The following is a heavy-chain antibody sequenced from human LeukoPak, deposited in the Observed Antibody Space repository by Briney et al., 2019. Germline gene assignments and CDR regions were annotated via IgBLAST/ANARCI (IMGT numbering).Heavy chain of an antibody. J-gene: IGHJ4*02. CDR1: GGSINNYY. CDR3: AGDSNGSGSY. D-gene: IGHD3-10*01. Sequence: SETLSLTCSVSGGSINNYYWSWIRQPPGKGLEWIGHIFYSGSTNYNPSLKSRVTISVDTSKNQFSLKLSSVTAADTAVYYCAGDSNGSGSYWGQGTLVTVSS. V-gene: IGHV4-59*12. CDR2: IFYSGST.